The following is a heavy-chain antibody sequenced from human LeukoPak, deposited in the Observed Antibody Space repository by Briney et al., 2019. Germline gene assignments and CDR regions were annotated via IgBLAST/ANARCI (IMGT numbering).Heavy chain of an antibody. V-gene: IGHV4-34*01. Sequence: SETLSLTCAVYGGSFSGYYWSWIRQPPGKGLEWIGEINHSGSTNYNPSLKSRVTISVDTSKNQFSLKLSSVTAADTAVYYCARGPYGSSGYYSKLFDYWGQGTLVTVSS. CDR3: ARGPYGSSGYYSKLFDY. J-gene: IGHJ4*02. CDR2: INHSGST. CDR1: GGSFSGYY. D-gene: IGHD3-22*01.